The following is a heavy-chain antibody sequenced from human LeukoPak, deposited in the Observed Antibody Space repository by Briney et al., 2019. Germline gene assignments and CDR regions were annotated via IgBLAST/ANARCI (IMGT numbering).Heavy chain of an antibody. J-gene: IGHJ5*02. CDR1: GYTFTSYW. V-gene: IGHV5-51*01. D-gene: IGHD3-10*01. Sequence: GESRKISCKGSGYTFTSYWIGWVRQMPGKGLEWMGIIYPGDSDTRYSPSFQGQVTISADKSISTAYLQWSSLKASDTAMYYCARFPFITMVRGVPPRGSWFDPWGQGTLVTVSS. CDR2: IYPGDSDT. CDR3: ARFPFITMVRGVPPRGSWFDP.